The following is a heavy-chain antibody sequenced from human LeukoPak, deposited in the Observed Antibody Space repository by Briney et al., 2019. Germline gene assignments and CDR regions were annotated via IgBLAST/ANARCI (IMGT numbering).Heavy chain of an antibody. CDR1: GFTFSNAW. D-gene: IGHD3-22*01. Sequence: GGSLRLSCAASGFTFSNAWMSWVRQAPGKGLEWVGRIKSKTDGGTTDYAAPVKGRFTISRYDSKNTLYLQMNSLKTEDTAVYYCTSGYYDSSGYYSHWGQGTLVTVSS. CDR3: TSGYYDSSGYYSH. V-gene: IGHV3-15*01. CDR2: IKSKTDGGTT. J-gene: IGHJ4*02.